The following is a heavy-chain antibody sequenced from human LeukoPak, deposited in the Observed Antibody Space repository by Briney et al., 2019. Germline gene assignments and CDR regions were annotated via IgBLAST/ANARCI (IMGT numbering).Heavy chain of an antibody. V-gene: IGHV1-2*02. D-gene: IGHD3-22*01. J-gene: IGHJ4*02. CDR1: GYTFNGYY. CDR3: ATPCGDSSGYSYDY. CDR2: INPNNGGT. Sequence: ASVKVSCKASGYTFNGYYIHWVRQAPGQGLEWMGWINPNNGGTNYAQKFQGRVTMTRDTSISTAYMELSTLRFDDTAVYYCATPCGDSSGYSYDYWGQGTLVTVSS.